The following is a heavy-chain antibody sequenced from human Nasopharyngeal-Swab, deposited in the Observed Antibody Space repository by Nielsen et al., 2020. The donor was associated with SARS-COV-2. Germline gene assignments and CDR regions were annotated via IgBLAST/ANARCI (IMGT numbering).Heavy chain of an antibody. J-gene: IGHJ4*02. Sequence: WIRQPPGKGLEWVGRIGDKDHNYATTYGASVQGRFTISRDDSKNTAFLQMDSLKTEDTALYYCTTDFYFDYWGQGTLVT. CDR3: TTDFYFDY. V-gene: IGHV3-73*01. CDR2: IGDKDHNYAT.